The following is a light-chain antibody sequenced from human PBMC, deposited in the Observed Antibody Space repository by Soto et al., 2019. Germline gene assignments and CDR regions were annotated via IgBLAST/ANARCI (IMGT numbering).Light chain of an antibody. J-gene: IGKJ1*01. V-gene: IGKV3-15*01. CDR3: QQYYDWRT. CDR2: GVS. CDR1: QSVSTY. Sequence: EILMTQSPATLSASPGERVTLSCRASQSVSTYVAWFQLKPGRAPRLLIYGVSTRATGIPARFSVSGSGTEFTLTITSLQSEDFAVYYCQQYYDWRTFGQGTKVEFK.